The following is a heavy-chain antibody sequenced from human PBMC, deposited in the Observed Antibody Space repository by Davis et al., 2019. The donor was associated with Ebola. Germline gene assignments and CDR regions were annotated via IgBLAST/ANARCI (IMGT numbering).Heavy chain of an antibody. Sequence: GESLKISCKGSGYSFTSYWIGWVRQPPGQGLEWMGAILPGDSDTRYSPSFQGQVTISADKSITTAYLHWNSLRAEDTAVYYCAGSPSAAAFPFDYWGQGTLVTVSS. CDR3: AGSPSAAAFPFDY. CDR1: GYSFTSYW. CDR2: ILPGDSDT. D-gene: IGHD6-13*01. V-gene: IGHV5-51*01. J-gene: IGHJ4*02.